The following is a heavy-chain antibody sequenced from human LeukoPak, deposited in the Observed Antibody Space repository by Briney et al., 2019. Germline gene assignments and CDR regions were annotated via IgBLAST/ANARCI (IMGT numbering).Heavy chain of an antibody. Sequence: GGSLRLSSVASGFSFTSSWMSWVRQAPEKGLEFVANINQDGSTKNHLDSVKGRFTVSRDNAKNSLYLQMNSVRVEDTTVYYCARDPGSSAFDIWGQGTMVTVSS. J-gene: IGHJ3*02. V-gene: IGHV3-7*01. CDR1: GFSFTSSW. CDR3: ARDPGSSAFDI. D-gene: IGHD3-10*01. CDR2: INQDGSTK.